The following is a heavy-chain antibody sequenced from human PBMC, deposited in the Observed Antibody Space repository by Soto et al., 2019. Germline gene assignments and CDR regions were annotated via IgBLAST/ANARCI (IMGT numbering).Heavy chain of an antibody. CDR2: IDPSDSYT. CDR3: VRHGNGTPFYVDF. CDR1: GYRFINYW. V-gene: IGHV5-10-1*03. J-gene: IGHJ4*02. Sequence: EVQLVQSGAEVKKPGESLRLSCQGSGYRFINYWISWVRQMPGKGLERGGRIDPSDSYTVYSPSFQGHVTISIDTAINTAFLEWRSLQASDTAMYYCVRHGNGTPFYVDFWGRGTLVPVSS. D-gene: IGHD1-1*01.